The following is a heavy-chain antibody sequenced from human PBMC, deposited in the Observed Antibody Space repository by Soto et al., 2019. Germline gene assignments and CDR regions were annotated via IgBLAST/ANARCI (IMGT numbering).Heavy chain of an antibody. CDR1: GYTFTSYY. D-gene: IGHD6-19*01. J-gene: IGHJ6*02. CDR3: ARSYSSGWYLYGMDV. V-gene: IGHV1-46*01. CDR2: INPSGGST. Sequence: ASVKVSCKASGYTFTSYYMHWVRQAPGQGLEWMGIINPSGGSTSYAQKFQGRVTMTRDTSTSTVYMELSSLRSEDTAVYYCARSYSSGWYLYGMDVWGQGTRVTVSS.